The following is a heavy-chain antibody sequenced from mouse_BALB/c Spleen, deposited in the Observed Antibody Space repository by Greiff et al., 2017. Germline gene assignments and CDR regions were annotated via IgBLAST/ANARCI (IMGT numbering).Heavy chain of an antibody. Sequence: EVKLLESGPGLVKPSQSLSLTCTVTGYSITSDYAWNWIRQFPGNKLEWIGYISYSGSTSYNPSLKSRISITRDTSKNQFFLQLNSVTTEDTATYYCARREDGNSYAMDYWGQGTSVTVSS. V-gene: IGHV3-2*02. J-gene: IGHJ4*01. CDR3: ARREDGNSYAMDY. D-gene: IGHD2-1*01. CDR1: GYSITSDYA. CDR2: ISYSGST.